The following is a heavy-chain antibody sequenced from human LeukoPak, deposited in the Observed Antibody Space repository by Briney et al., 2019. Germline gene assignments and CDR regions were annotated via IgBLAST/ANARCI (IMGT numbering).Heavy chain of an antibody. CDR2: IYYSGST. Sequence: SETLSLTCTVSGGSISSSSYYWGWIRQPPGKGLEWIGSIYYSGSTYYNPSLKSRVTISVDTSKNQFSLKLSSVTAADTAVYYCARLDPGTLDYWGQGTLVTVSS. V-gene: IGHV4-39*01. J-gene: IGHJ4*02. CDR3: ARLDPGTLDY. CDR1: GGSISSSSYY.